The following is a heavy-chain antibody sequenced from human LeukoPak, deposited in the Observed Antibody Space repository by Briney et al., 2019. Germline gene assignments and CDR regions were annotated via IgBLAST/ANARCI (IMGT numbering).Heavy chain of an antibody. CDR2: IGASGPPK. D-gene: IGHD6-19*01. CDR1: GFPFHFYE. J-gene: IGHJ4*02. Sequence: PGGSLRLSCVVSGFPFHFYELDWVRQAPGKGLEWVSNIGASGPPKYYADSVKGRFSISRDNAKSSLFLQMNSLRVDDTAVYYCSLLAVASDFDYWGQGVLVTVSS. CDR3: SLLAVASDFDY. V-gene: IGHV3-48*03.